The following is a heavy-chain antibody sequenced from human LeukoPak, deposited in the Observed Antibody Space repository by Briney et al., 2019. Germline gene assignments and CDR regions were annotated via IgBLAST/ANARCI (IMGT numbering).Heavy chain of an antibody. CDR3: TTQANNDYEYVWGSYLMDY. V-gene: IGHV3-15*04. J-gene: IGHJ4*01. D-gene: IGHD3-16*02. CDR2: IESKADGGTT. CDR1: GFPFSNAE. Sequence: GGSLRVSCAASGFPFSNAEVSWVRQAPGKGLEWVCRIESKADGGTTDYDATVKGTFTIPREESKSTLYIQMTRLKTEDTAVYYCTTQANNDYEYVWGSYLMDYWG.